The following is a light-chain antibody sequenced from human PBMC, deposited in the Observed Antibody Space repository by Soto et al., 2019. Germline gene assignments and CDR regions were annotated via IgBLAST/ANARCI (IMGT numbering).Light chain of an antibody. Sequence: EIVLTPFPGTLSLSPGERAPLSCRASQSVSSSYLAWHQQKPGQPPRLLIYGASNRAPGIPDRFSGSGSGTDFTLTISRLEPEDFAVYYCHHYGSAPYTFGQGTKLEIK. CDR1: QSVSSSY. V-gene: IGKV3-20*01. J-gene: IGKJ2*01. CDR2: GAS. CDR3: HHYGSAPYT.